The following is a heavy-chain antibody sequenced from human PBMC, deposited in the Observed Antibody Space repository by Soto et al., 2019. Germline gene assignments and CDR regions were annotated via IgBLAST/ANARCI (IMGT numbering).Heavy chain of an antibody. CDR2: IYPGDSDP. D-gene: IGHD6-19*01. CDR1: GYSFTSYW. CDR3: ARYASGGTSLGMDV. Sequence: PXESLKISGKASGYSFTSYWIGLVRQMPGKGLEWMGIIYPGDSDPDYSPSFQGQVTISADKSISTAYLQWSSLKASDTAMYYCARYASGGTSLGMDVWGQGTTVTVSS. V-gene: IGHV5-51*01. J-gene: IGHJ6*02.